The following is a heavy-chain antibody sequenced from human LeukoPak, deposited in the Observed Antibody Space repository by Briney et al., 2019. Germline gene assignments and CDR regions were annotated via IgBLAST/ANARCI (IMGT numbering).Heavy chain of an antibody. CDR2: ISSSGSTI. CDR3: ARDEVGATTREVWFDY. D-gene: IGHD1-26*01. CDR1: GFTFSSYE. J-gene: IGHJ4*02. V-gene: IGHV3-48*03. Sequence: GGSLRLSCAASGFTFSSYEMNWVRQAPEKGLEWVSYISSSGSTIYYADSVKGRFTISRDNAKNSLYLQMNSLRAEDTALYYCARDEVGATTREVWFDYWGQGTLVTVSS.